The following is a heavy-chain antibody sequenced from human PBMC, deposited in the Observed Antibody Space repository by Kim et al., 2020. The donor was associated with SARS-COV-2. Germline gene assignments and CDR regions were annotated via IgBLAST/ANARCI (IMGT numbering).Heavy chain of an antibody. CDR1: GFTFSSYS. D-gene: IGHD2-15*01. Sequence: GSLRLSCAASGFTFSSYSMNWVRQAPGKGLEWGSYISSSSSTIYYADSVKGRFTISRDNAKNSLYLQMNSLRDEDTAVYYCARANLGYCSGGSCLGPFDYWGQGTLVTVSS. CDR2: ISSSSSTI. V-gene: IGHV3-48*02. CDR3: ARANLGYCSGGSCLGPFDY. J-gene: IGHJ4*02.